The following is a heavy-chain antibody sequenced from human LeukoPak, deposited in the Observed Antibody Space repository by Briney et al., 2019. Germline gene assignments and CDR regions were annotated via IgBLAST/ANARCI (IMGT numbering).Heavy chain of an antibody. V-gene: IGHV3-48*02. D-gene: IGHD3-22*01. CDR2: ISSRSSTI. CDR3: ARGLYDSSGYPDY. J-gene: IGHJ4*02. Sequence: GGSLRLSCAASGFTFSSYSMNWVRQAPGKGLEWVSYISSRSSTIYYADSVKGRFTISRDNAKNSLYLQMSSLRDEDTAVYYCARGLYDSSGYPDYWGQGTLVTVSS. CDR1: GFTFSSYS.